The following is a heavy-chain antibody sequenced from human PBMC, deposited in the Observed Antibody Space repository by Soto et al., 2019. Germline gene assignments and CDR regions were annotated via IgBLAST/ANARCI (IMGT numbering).Heavy chain of an antibody. D-gene: IGHD2-15*01. Sequence: GGSLRLSCAASGFTFSSYAMSWVRQAPGKGLEWVSAISGSGGSTYYADSVKGRFTISRDNSKNTLYLQMNSLRAEDTAVYYCAKVGYCSGGSCYLGAFDIWGQGTMVTVSS. CDR2: ISGSGGST. CDR1: GFTFSSYA. CDR3: AKVGYCSGGSCYLGAFDI. V-gene: IGHV3-23*01. J-gene: IGHJ3*02.